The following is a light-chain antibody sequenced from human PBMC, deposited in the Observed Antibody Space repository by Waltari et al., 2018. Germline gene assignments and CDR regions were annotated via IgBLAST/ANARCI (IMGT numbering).Light chain of an antibody. CDR2: AVT. V-gene: IGLV2-14*01. Sequence: QSALTQPASVSGSPGQSITISCTGTSSDVGRYNYVCWYQQHPGEAPNLIIYAVTNRASGISHRFSASTSGNTASLTISGLQAEDEADYYCTSYTSTNTLVIGTGTTVIVL. CDR3: TSYTSTNTLV. CDR1: SSDVGRYNY. J-gene: IGLJ1*01.